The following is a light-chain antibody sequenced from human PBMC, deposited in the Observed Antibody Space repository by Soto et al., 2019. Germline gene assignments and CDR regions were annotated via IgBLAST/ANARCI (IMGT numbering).Light chain of an antibody. V-gene: IGLV2-14*01. CDR3: SSKTSSSTLVV. CDR2: NVS. Sequence: QSALTQPASVSGSPGQSITISCTGTSSDVGDYYSVSWYQQHPGKAPKLMIYNVSDRPSGVSDRFSGSKSGDTASLTISGLQCEDEAHYYCSSKTSSSTLVVFGGGTQLTVL. CDR1: SSDVGDYYS. J-gene: IGLJ3*02.